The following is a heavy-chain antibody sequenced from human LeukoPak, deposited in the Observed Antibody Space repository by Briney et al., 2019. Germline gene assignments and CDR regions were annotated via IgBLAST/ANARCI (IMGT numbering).Heavy chain of an antibody. CDR1: GYTFTGYY. Sequence: ASVKVSCKASGYTFTGYYLHWVRQAPGQGLEWMGCVNPNSGDTNYAQKFQGSVTMTRDTSISTVYMELSRLRSDDTAVYYCARAARGRGFDPWGQGTLVTVSS. D-gene: IGHD3-10*01. CDR2: VNPNSGDT. CDR3: ARAARGRGFDP. V-gene: IGHV1-2*02. J-gene: IGHJ5*02.